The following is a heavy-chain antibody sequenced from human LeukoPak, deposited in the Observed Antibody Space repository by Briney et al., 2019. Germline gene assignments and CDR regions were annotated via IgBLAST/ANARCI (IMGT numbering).Heavy chain of an antibody. D-gene: IGHD3-10*01. V-gene: IGHV4-34*01. CDR1: GGSFSGYY. CDR2: INHSGST. CDR3: ARDLAFGSSGYGSPVRDY. J-gene: IGHJ4*02. Sequence: PSETLSLTCAVYGGSFSGYYWSWIRQPPGKGLEWIGEINHSGSTNYNPSLKSRVTISVDTSKNQFSLKLSSVTAADTAVYYCARDLAFGSSGYGSPVRDYWGQGTLVTVSS.